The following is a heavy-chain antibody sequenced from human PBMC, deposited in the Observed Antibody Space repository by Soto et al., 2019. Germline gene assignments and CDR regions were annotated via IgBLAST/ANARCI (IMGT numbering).Heavy chain of an antibody. J-gene: IGHJ2*01. CDR2: ISNDGSHE. V-gene: IGHV3-30*03. D-gene: IGHD3-16*01. CDR1: GFMFSNYA. Sequence: GGSLGLSCAAYGFMFSNYAMYWVRQDPGKGPEWVAVISNDGSHEYYVDSVKGRFSSSRDNSKNTVYLQMNSLRPDDTAFYYCARERSGGGPAYGGRGSLVPV. CDR3: ARERSGGGPAY.